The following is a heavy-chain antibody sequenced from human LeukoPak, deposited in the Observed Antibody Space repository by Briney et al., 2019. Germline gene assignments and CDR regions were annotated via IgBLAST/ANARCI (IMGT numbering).Heavy chain of an antibody. CDR3: ARDAGPWVGSYFDY. J-gene: IGHJ4*02. Sequence: SETLSLTCTVSGGSISSSSYYWGWIRQPPGKGLEWIGSIYYSGSTYYNPSLKSRVTISVDTSKNQFSLKLSSVTAADTAVYYCARDAGPWVGSYFDYWGQGTLVTVSS. CDR1: GGSISSSSYY. D-gene: IGHD1-26*01. V-gene: IGHV4-39*07. CDR2: IYYSGST.